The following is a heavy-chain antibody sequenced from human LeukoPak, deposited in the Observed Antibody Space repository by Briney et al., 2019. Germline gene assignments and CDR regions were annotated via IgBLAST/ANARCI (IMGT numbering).Heavy chain of an antibody. CDR2: IYTSGST. V-gene: IGHV4-61*02. J-gene: IGHJ4*02. D-gene: IGHD1-26*01. Sequence: SETLSLTCTVSGGSISSGSYYWSWIRQPAGKGLEWIGRIYTSGSTNYNPSLKSRVTISVDTSKNQFSLKLSSVTAADTAVYYCERWDGHWRPVGWGQGTMVTVSS. CDR1: GGSISSGSYY. CDR3: ERWDGHWRPVG.